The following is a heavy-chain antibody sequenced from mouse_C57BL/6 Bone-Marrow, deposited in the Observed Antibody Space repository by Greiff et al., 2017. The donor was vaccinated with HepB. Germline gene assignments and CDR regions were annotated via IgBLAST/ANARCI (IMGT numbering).Heavy chain of an antibody. CDR1: GFTFSDYY. D-gene: IGHD2-4*01. CDR3: ARRTHYEDYAMDY. CDR2: ISNGGGST. Sequence: EVHLVESGGGLVQPGGSLKLSCAASGFTFSDYYMYWVRQTPEKRLEWVAYISNGGGSTYYPDTVKGRFTISRDNAKNTLYLQMSRLKSEDTAMYYCARRTHYEDYAMDYWGQGTSVTVSS. J-gene: IGHJ4*01. V-gene: IGHV5-12*01.